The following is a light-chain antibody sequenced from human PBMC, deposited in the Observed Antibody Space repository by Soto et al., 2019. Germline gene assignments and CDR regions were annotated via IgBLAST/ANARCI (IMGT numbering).Light chain of an antibody. CDR3: SSYTSSSTVI. Sequence: QSALTQPASVSGCPGQSITISCTGTSSDIGGYNYISWYQQLPGKAPKFIIYDVRNRPSGVSNRFSGSRSGNTASLTISGLQAEDEADYYCSSYTSSSTVIFGGGTKLTVL. J-gene: IGLJ2*01. CDR1: SSDIGGYNY. CDR2: DVR. V-gene: IGLV2-14*01.